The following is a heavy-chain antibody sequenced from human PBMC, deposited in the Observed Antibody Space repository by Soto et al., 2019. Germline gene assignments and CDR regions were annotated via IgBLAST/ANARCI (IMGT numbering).Heavy chain of an antibody. V-gene: IGHV3-23*01. J-gene: IGHJ4*02. CDR1: GFTFSSYA. D-gene: IGHD3-22*01. Sequence: EVQLLESGGGLVQPGGSLRLSCAASGFTFSSYAMSWVRQAPGKGLEWVSAISGSGGSTYYADSVKGRFTISRDNSKNTLYLQVNSLRAEDTAVYYCAKTRITMIVVVAAFDYWGQGTLVTVSS. CDR3: AKTRITMIVVVAAFDY. CDR2: ISGSGGST.